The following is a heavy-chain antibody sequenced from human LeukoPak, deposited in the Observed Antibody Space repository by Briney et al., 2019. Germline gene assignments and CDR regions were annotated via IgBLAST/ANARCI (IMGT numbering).Heavy chain of an antibody. V-gene: IGHV1-18*01. CDR1: GYTFTSYG. Sequence: ASVKVSCKASGYTFTSYGISWVRQAPGQGLEWMGWISAYNGNTNYAQKLQGRVTMTTDTSTSTAYMELRSLRSDDTAVYYCARDRKGLGSSSSGYYYYYYRMDVWGQGTTVTVSS. CDR2: ISAYNGNT. D-gene: IGHD6-6*01. CDR3: ARDRKGLGSSSSGYYYYYYRMDV. J-gene: IGHJ6*02.